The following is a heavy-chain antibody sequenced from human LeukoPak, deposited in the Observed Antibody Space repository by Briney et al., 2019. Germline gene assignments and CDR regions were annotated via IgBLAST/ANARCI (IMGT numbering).Heavy chain of an antibody. CDR2: ISGSGGST. CDR3: AKYQSGGFDI. V-gene: IGHV3-23*01. Sequence: GGSLRLSCAVSGLTFSSYAMSWVRQAPGKGLEWVSAISGSGGSTYYADSVKGRFTISRDNSKNTLYLQMNSLRAEDTAVYYCAKYQSGGFDIWGQGTMVTVSS. CDR1: GLTFSSYA. J-gene: IGHJ3*02. D-gene: IGHD4-23*01.